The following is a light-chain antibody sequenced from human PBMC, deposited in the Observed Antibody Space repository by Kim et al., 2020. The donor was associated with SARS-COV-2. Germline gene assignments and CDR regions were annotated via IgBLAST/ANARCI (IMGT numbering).Light chain of an antibody. Sequence: DIQMTQSPATLSASVGDRVTITCRASQSFTRWLAWYQQKPGKAPKLLIYGTSTLQSGVPSRFSGSGSGIQFTLTINSLQADDFATYYCQQYNTYPSFGEGTKVDIK. V-gene: IGKV1-5*03. CDR2: GTS. CDR3: QQYNTYPS. J-gene: IGKJ1*01. CDR1: QSFTRW.